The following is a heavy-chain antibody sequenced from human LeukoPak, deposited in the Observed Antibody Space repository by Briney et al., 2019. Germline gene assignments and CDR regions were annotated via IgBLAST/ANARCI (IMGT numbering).Heavy chain of an antibody. V-gene: IGHV3-48*01. CDR2: ISSSSSTI. CDR1: GFTFSSYS. J-gene: IGHJ3*02. CDR3: AREGGEQTDAFDI. D-gene: IGHD1/OR15-1a*01. Sequence: GGSLRLSCAASGFTFSSYSMNWVRQAPGKGLEWVSYISSSSSTIYYADSVKGRFTISRDNAKNSLYLQMNSLRAEDTAVYYCAREGGEQTDAFDIWGQGTMVTVSS.